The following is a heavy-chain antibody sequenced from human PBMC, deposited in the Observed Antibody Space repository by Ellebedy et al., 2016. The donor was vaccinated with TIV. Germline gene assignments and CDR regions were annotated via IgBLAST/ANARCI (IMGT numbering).Heavy chain of an antibody. D-gene: IGHD3-10*01. CDR1: GFSLSTNGVG. V-gene: IGHV2-5*02. J-gene: IGHJ4*02. Sequence: SGPTLVKPTQTLTLTCTFSGFSLSTNGVGVGWIRQPPGKALEWLALIYWDDDKRYSPSLKSRLTITKDPSKKQVVLTMTNMDPVDTATYYCAHARWVRGVIMPYFDSWGQGTLVTVSS. CDR2: IYWDDDK. CDR3: AHARWVRGVIMPYFDS.